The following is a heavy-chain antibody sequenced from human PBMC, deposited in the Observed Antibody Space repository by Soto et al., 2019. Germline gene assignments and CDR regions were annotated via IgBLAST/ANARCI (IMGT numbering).Heavy chain of an antibody. J-gene: IGHJ6*02. D-gene: IGHD6-13*01. CDR2: INPNSGGT. Sequence: GASVKVSCKASGYTFTGYYMHWVRQAPGQGLEWMGWINPNSGGTNYAQKFQGWVTMTRDTSISTAYMELSRLRSDDTAVYYCARERDSSSWKPRRDRLKLYGMDVWGQGTTVTVSS. CDR1: GYTFTGYY. CDR3: ARERDSSSWKPRRDRLKLYGMDV. V-gene: IGHV1-2*04.